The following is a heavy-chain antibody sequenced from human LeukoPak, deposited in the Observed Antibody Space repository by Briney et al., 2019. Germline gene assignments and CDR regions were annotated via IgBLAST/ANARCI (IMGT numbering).Heavy chain of an antibody. CDR2: IYYSGST. D-gene: IGHD3-16*01. Sequence: PSETLSLTCTVSGGSISSSSYYWGWIRQPPGKGLEWIGSIYYSGSTYYNPSLKSRVTISVDTSKNQFSLKLSSVTAADTAVYYCARATWVRYALDYWGQGTLVTVSS. V-gene: IGHV4-39*07. CDR1: GGSISSSSYY. J-gene: IGHJ4*02. CDR3: ARATWVRYALDY.